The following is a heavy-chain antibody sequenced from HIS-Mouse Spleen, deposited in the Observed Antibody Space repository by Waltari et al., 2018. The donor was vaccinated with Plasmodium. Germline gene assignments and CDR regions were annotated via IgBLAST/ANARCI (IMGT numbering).Heavy chain of an antibody. J-gene: IGHJ4*02. CDR1: GYTFTGYY. D-gene: IGHD6-13*01. V-gene: IGHV1-2*02. Sequence: QVQLVQSGAEVKKPGASVKVSCKASGYTFTGYYMHLVRQAPGQGLEWMGGLNQNSGGTNEGQRFQGRVTMTRDTSISTAYMELSRLRSDDTAVYYCARDLAAAGHFDYWGQGTLVTVSS. CDR3: ARDLAAAGHFDY. CDR2: LNQNSGGT.